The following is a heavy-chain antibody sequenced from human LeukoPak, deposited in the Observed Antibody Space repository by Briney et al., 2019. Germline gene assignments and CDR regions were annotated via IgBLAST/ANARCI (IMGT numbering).Heavy chain of an antibody. CDR1: GNSFTSYW. CDR2: IYPGDSDT. J-gene: IGHJ5*02. CDR3: AREGPYCGGDCYSWWFDP. Sequence: GESLKISCKGSGNSFTSYWIGWVRQMPGKGLEWMGIIYPGDSDTRYSPSFQGQVTISADKSLSTASPQWSSLKASDTAMYYCAREGPYCGGDCYSWWFDPWGQGTLVTVSS. D-gene: IGHD2-21*02. V-gene: IGHV5-51*01.